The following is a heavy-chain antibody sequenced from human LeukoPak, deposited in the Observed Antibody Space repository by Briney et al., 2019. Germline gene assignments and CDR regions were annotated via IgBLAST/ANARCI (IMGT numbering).Heavy chain of an antibody. D-gene: IGHD3-10*01. CDR2: IYHSGST. CDR1: GDSISSSNW. Sequence: SGTLSLTCAVSGDSISSSNWWSWVRQPPGKGLEWIGEIYHSGSTNYNPSLKSRVTISVDKSKNQFSLKLSSVTAADTAVYYCAGSGSYYGEYYFDYWGQGTLVTVSS. J-gene: IGHJ4*02. CDR3: AGSGSYYGEYYFDY. V-gene: IGHV4-4*02.